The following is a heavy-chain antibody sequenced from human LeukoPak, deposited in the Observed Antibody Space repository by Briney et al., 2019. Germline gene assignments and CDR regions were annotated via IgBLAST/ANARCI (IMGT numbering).Heavy chain of an antibody. D-gene: IGHD3-22*01. Sequence: ASVKVSCKASGYTFTNYALNRVRQAPGQGLEWMGWINTNTGNPTYAQGFTGRFVFSLDTSVSTAYLQISSLKAEDTAVYYCARDPRRGGYMCYFDYWGQGTLVTVSS. CDR3: ARDPRRGGYMCYFDY. J-gene: IGHJ4*02. CDR1: GYTFTNYA. CDR2: INTNTGNP. V-gene: IGHV7-4-1*02.